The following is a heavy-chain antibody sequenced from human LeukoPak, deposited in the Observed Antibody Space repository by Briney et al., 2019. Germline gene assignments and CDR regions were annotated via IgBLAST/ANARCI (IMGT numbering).Heavy chain of an antibody. Sequence: PGGSLRLSCVASGFTFSNYGMNWIRQPPGKGLEWIGYIYYSGSTNYNPSLKSRVTISVDTSKNQFSLKLSSVTAADTAVYYCARGLNYYGSGSYLYYYYMDVWGKGTTVTVSS. J-gene: IGHJ6*03. CDR2: IYYSGST. CDR1: GFTFSNYG. CDR3: ARGLNYYGSGSYLYYYYMDV. V-gene: IGHV4-59*01. D-gene: IGHD3-10*01.